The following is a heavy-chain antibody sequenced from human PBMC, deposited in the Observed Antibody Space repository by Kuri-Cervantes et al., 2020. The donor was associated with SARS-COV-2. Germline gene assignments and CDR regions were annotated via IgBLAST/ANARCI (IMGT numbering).Heavy chain of an antibody. D-gene: IGHD2-2*01. CDR2: ISSSSSYI. J-gene: IGHJ4*02. CDR1: GFTFSSYS. Sequence: GESLKISCAASGFTFSSYSMNWVRQAPGKGLEWVSSISSSSSYIYYADSMRGRFTISRDNSKNTLYLQMNSLRAEDTAVYYCAKDEGDIVVVPAATGYWGQGTLVTVSS. CDR3: AKDEGDIVVVPAATGY. V-gene: IGHV3-21*04.